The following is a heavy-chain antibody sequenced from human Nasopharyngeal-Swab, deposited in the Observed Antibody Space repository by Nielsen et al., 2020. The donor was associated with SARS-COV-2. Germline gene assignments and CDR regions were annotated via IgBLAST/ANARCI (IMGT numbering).Heavy chain of an antibody. Sequence: GGSLRLSCAASGFSFSGSSMHWVRQASGKGLEWVGRIRSKANTYATHYAASVKGRFTISRDDSKNTTYLQMNSLKTEDTAVYYCARDRVWGQGTLVTVSS. CDR3: ARDRV. CDR2: IRSKANTYAT. D-gene: IGHD3-16*02. J-gene: IGHJ4*02. V-gene: IGHV3-73*01. CDR1: GFSFSGSS.